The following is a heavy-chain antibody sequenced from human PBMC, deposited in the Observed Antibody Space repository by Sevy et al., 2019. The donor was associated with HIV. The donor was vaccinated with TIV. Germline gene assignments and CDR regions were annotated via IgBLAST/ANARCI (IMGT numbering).Heavy chain of an antibody. CDR3: AREGHCSSTSCYPDAFDI. CDR1: GYTFTSYG. J-gene: IGHJ3*02. CDR2: ISAYNGNT. D-gene: IGHD2-2*01. Sequence: GTVKVSCKASGYTFTSYGISWVRQAPRQGLERTGWISAYNGNTNYAQKLQGRVTMTTDRSTSTAYMELRSLRSDDTDVYYCAREGHCSSTSCYPDAFDIWGQGTMVIVSS. V-gene: IGHV1-18*01.